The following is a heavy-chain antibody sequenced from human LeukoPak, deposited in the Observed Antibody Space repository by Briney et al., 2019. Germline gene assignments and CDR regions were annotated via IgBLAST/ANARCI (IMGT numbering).Heavy chain of an antibody. J-gene: IGHJ5*02. CDR1: VVAISSSSYY. CDR3: ARQSGSSGWYAVWFDP. CDR2: IYYSGST. V-gene: IGHV4-39*01. D-gene: IGHD6-19*01. Sequence: TLSPTPTVSVVAISSSSYYSGSARQPPGRGLGWGGGIYYSGSTYYTPSLKSRVTISVDTSKNQFSLKLSSVTAADTAVYYCARQSGSSGWYAVWFDPWGQGTLVTVSS.